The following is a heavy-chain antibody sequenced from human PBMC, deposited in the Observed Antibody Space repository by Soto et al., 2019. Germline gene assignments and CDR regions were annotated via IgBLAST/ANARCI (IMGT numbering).Heavy chain of an antibody. Sequence: ASVKVSCKASGYIFTSYYIHWVRQAPGQRLEWMGWINAGNGNTKYSQKFQGRVTITRDTSASTAYMELSSLRSEDTAVYYCARVSGYYLPDYWGQGTLVTVSS. CDR1: GYIFTSYY. CDR3: ARVSGYYLPDY. V-gene: IGHV1-3*01. J-gene: IGHJ4*02. D-gene: IGHD5-12*01. CDR2: INAGNGNT.